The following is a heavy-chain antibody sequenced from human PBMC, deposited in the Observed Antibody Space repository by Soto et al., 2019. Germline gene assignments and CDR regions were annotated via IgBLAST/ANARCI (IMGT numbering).Heavy chain of an antibody. V-gene: IGHV3-33*01. CDR2: IWYDGSKK. CDR3: ARVYYDVLTGFSQSEIDY. D-gene: IGHD3-9*01. Sequence: GGSLRLSCAASGFTFSSFGMHWVRQAPGKGLEWVAVIWYDGSKKYYADSVKGRFTISRDNSKNTLYLQMYSLRAEDTAVYYCARVYYDVLTGFSQSEIDYWGQGTLVTVSS. J-gene: IGHJ4*02. CDR1: GFTFSSFG.